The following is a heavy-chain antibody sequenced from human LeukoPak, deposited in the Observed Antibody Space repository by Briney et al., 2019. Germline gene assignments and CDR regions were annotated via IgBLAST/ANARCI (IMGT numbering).Heavy chain of an antibody. Sequence: SVKVSCKASGGTFSSYAISWVRQAPGQGLEWMGGIIPIFGTANYAQKFQGRVTITADESTSTAYMELSSLRSEDTAVYYCERVSGYCSSTSCRDYYYYYGMDVWGKGTTVTVSS. CDR1: GGTFSSYA. D-gene: IGHD2-2*01. J-gene: IGHJ6*04. CDR3: ERVSGYCSSTSCRDYYYYYGMDV. V-gene: IGHV1-69*13. CDR2: IIPIFGTA.